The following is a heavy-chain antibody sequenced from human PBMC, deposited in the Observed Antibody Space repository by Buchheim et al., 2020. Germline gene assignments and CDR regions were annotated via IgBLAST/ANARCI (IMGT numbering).Heavy chain of an antibody. J-gene: IGHJ5*02. V-gene: IGHV1-46*03. Sequence: QVQLVQSGAEVKKPGASVKFSCKASGYTFTGYYIHWVRQAPGQGLEWMGIINCSSGGTAYAQDYQGRVTMTRDTSTSTVYMELSGLRSEDTAVYFCARSAGCSAGSCSGYNWFDPWGQGT. CDR2: INCSSGGT. CDR3: ARSAGCSAGSCSGYNWFDP. CDR1: GYTFTGYY. D-gene: IGHD2-15*01.